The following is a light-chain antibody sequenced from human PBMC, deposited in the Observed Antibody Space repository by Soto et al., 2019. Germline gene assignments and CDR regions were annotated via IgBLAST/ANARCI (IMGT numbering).Light chain of an antibody. V-gene: IGKV3-20*01. Sequence: EIVLTQSPGSLSLSPGERATLSCRASQSIAANYLAWYQQEPGQAPRLLIYVTSSRATGIPDRFSGSGSGTDFTLTIRRLEPEDFAVYYCQQYGTAPLTFGGGTKVEIK. CDR2: VTS. CDR1: QSIAANY. CDR3: QQYGTAPLT. J-gene: IGKJ4*01.